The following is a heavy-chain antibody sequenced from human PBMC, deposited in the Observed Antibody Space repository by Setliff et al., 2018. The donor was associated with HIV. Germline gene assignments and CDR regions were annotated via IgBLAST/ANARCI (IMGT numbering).Heavy chain of an antibody. Sequence: KPSETLSLTCSVSGVSINRTDHYWGWIRQSPGKRLEWIGRVSQSGSTYYNPSLKSRITISVDRSKNLFSLKLISVTAADQGVYYCARVPVAGANWFDPWGLDSPGHRLL. CDR2: VSQSGST. CDR3: ARVPVAGANWFDP. V-gene: IGHV4-39*01. D-gene: IGHD2-21*01. CDR1: GVSINRTDHY. J-gene: IGHJ5*01.